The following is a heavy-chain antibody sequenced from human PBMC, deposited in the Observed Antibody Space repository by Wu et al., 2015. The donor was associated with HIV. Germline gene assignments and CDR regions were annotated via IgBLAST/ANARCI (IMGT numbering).Heavy chain of an antibody. J-gene: IGHJ3*02. CDR1: GAGFTSYA. Sequence: QVQLVQFGAEVKKPGSSVKVTCKASGAGFTSYAVSWVRQAPGQGLEWVGGINPLFGTTKHAQKFQDRLTLTTDELKTTAYMELSSLKSEDTAVYYCTTLRGGYYAGSDIPAAFDIWGQGTMVTVSP. CDR3: TTLRGGYYAGSDIPAAFDI. CDR2: INPLFGTT. V-gene: IGHV1-69*05. D-gene: IGHD3-10*01.